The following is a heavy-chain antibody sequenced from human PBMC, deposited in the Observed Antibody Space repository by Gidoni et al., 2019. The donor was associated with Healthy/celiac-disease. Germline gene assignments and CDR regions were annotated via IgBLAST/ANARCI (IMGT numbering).Heavy chain of an antibody. CDR2: IYHSGST. Sequence: QVQLQESGPGLVKPSATLSLTCAVSGYSISSGYYWGWIRQPPGKGLEWIGSIYHSGSTYYNPSLKSRVTISVDTSKNQFSLKLSSVTAADTAVYYCARLEGTDAFDIWGQGTMVTVSS. CDR1: GYSISSGYY. J-gene: IGHJ3*02. V-gene: IGHV4-38-2*01. D-gene: IGHD1-1*01. CDR3: ARLEGTDAFDI.